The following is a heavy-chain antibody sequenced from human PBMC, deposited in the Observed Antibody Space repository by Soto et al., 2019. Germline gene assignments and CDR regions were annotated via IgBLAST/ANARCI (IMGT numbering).Heavy chain of an antibody. CDR3: GHMDTTVTRR. V-gene: IGHV2-5*02. CDR1: GFSLSTSGVG. J-gene: IGHJ4*02. Sequence: QITLKESGPTLVKPTQTLTLTCTFSGFSLSTSGVGVGWIRQPPGKALEWLALIYWDDDKGYSPSLKSRLTITKDTTKNQVVLTMTNMEPVDTATYYCGHMDTTVTRRWGQGILVNVFS. D-gene: IGHD4-17*01. CDR2: IYWDDDK.